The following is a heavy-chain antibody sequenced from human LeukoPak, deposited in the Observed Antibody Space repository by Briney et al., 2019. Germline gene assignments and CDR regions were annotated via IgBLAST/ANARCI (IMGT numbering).Heavy chain of an antibody. D-gene: IGHD1-26*01. CDR3: ARVPEWELSCFDY. V-gene: IGHV1-2*02. CDR1: GYTFTGYY. CDR2: INPNSGGT. J-gene: IGHJ4*02. Sequence: ASVKVSCKASGYTFTGYYMHWVRQAPGQGLEWMGWINPNSGGTNYAQKFQGKVTMTRDTSISTAYMELSRLRSDDTAVYYCARVPEWELSCFDYWGQGTLVTVSS.